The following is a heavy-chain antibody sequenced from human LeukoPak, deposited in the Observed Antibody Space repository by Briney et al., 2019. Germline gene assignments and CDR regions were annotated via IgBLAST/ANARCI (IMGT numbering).Heavy chain of an antibody. CDR2: INHSGST. CDR3: ASRSFYYDFWSGYYGGFDY. V-gene: IGHV4-34*01. D-gene: IGHD3-3*01. Sequence: PSETLSLTCAVYGGSFSGYYWSWIRQPPGKGLEWIGEINHSGSTNYNPSLKSRVTISVDTSKNQFSLKLSSVTAAGTAVYYCASRSFYYDFWSGYYGGFDYWGQGTLVTVSS. CDR1: GGSFSGYY. J-gene: IGHJ4*02.